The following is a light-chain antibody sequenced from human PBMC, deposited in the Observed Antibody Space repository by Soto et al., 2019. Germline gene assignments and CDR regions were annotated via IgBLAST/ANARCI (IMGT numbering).Light chain of an antibody. Sequence: QSVLTQPPSASETPGQRVTFSCSGGSSNIGSNTISWYQQLPGTAPKLLIYSNNQRPSGVPDRFSGSKSGTSASLAISGLQSEDEADYYCAAWDDSLNGWVFGGGTQLTVL. J-gene: IGLJ3*02. CDR3: AAWDDSLNGWV. V-gene: IGLV1-44*01. CDR1: SSNIGSNT. CDR2: SNN.